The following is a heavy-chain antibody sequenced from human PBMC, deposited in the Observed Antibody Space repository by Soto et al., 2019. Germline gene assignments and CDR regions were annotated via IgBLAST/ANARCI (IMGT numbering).Heavy chain of an antibody. CDR3: ARERGTGTTFDY. V-gene: IGHV1-69*08. CDR1: GGTFSSYT. J-gene: IGHJ4*02. CDR2: IIPILGIA. Sequence: QVQLVQSGAEVKKPGSSVKVSCKASGGTFSSYTISWVRQAPGQGLEWMGRIIPILGIANYAQKFQGRVTINADKSTSTAYMELSSLRSEDTAVYYCARERGTGTTFDYWGQGTLVTVSS. D-gene: IGHD1-1*01.